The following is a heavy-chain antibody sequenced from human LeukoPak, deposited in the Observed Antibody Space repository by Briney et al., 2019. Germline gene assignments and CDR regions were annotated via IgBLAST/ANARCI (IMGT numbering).Heavy chain of an antibody. CDR2: INPNSGGT. V-gene: IGHV1-2*02. CDR1: GYTFTGYY. CDR3: ARASGIAEAGTQYYCYMDV. J-gene: IGHJ6*03. D-gene: IGHD6-13*01. Sequence: ASVKVSCKASGYTFTGYYMHWVRQAPGQGLEWMGWINPNSGGTNYVQKFQGRVTMTRDTSISTAYMELSRLRSDDTAVYYCARASGIAEAGTQYYCYMDVWGKGTTVTISS.